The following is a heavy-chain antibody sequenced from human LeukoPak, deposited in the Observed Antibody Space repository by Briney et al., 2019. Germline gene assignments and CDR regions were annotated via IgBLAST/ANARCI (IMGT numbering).Heavy chain of an antibody. CDR2: INHSGST. Sequence: SSETLSLTCAVYGGSFSGYYWSWIRQPPGKGLEWIGEINHSGSTNYNPSLKSRVTISVDTTKNQFSLKLSSVTAADTAVYYCARVGEDIVVVPVYFDYWGQGTLVTVSS. V-gene: IGHV4-34*01. CDR1: GGSFSGYY. J-gene: IGHJ4*02. D-gene: IGHD2-2*01. CDR3: ARVGEDIVVVPVYFDY.